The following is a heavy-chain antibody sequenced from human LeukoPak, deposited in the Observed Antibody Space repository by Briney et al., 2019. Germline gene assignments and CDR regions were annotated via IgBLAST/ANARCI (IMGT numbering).Heavy chain of an antibody. J-gene: IGHJ4*02. CDR1: GFTFSSYG. CDR3: AKERIAVAGGYLDY. CDR2: ISYDGSNK. Sequence: PGGSLRLSCAASGFTFSSYGMPWVRQAPGKGLEWVAVISYDGSNKYYADSVKGRFTISRDNSKNTLYLQMNSLRAEDTAVYYCAKERIAVAGGYLDYWGQGTLVTVSS. V-gene: IGHV3-30*18. D-gene: IGHD6-19*01.